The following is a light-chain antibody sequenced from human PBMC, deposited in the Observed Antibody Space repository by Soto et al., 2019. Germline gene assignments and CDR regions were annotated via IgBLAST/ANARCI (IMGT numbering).Light chain of an antibody. CDR2: DAS. J-gene: IGKJ1*01. CDR3: QQRTNLPPWT. CDR1: QSVGSY. V-gene: IGKV3-11*01. Sequence: EIVLTQSPATLSLSPGERATLSCRASQSVGSYLAWYQQKPGQAPRLLIFDASYRATGIPARFSGSGSGTXXXXXXXXLEPEDFAVYYCQQRTNLPPWTFGQGTKVEIK.